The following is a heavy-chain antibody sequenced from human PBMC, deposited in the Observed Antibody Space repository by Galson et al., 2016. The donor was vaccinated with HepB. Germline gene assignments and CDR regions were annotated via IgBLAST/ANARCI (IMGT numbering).Heavy chain of an antibody. V-gene: IGHV1-2*06. Sequence: SVKVSCKASGYNITGYYMHWVRQAPGQGLEWMGRINPNSGGTNYAQKFQGRVTMTRDPSISTAYMEMSRLRSDDTAVYYCARDQRHRSGWIVGDDYWGPGTLVTVSS. CDR2: INPNSGGT. D-gene: IGHD6-19*01. CDR1: GYNITGYY. J-gene: IGHJ4*02. CDR3: ARDQRHRSGWIVGDDY.